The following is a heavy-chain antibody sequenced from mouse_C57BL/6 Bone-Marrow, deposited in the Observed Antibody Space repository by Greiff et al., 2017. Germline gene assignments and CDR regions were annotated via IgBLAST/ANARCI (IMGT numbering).Heavy chain of an antibody. Sequence: EVQLVESGAELVRPGASVKLSCTASGFNIKDDYMHWVKQRPEQGLEWIGWIDPENGDTEYASKFQGKATITADTSSNTAYLQLSSLTSEDTAVYYCLYYDYEAWFAYWGQGTLVTVSA. CDR1: GFNIKDDY. CDR2: IDPENGDT. CDR3: LYYDYEAWFAY. J-gene: IGHJ3*01. V-gene: IGHV14-4*01. D-gene: IGHD2-4*01.